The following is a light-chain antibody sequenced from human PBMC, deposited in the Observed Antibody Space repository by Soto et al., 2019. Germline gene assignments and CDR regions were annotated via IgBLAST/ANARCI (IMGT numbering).Light chain of an antibody. CDR2: EGS. J-gene: IGLJ2*01. CDR1: SSDVGSYNL. CDR3: CSYLGSSTWV. Sequence: QSALTQPASVSGSPGQSITISCTGTSSDVGSYNLVSWYQQHPGKAPKHMIYEGSKRPSGVSNRFSGSKSGNTASLTISGPKAENEAEYNCCSYLGSSTWVFGGGTK. V-gene: IGLV2-23*01.